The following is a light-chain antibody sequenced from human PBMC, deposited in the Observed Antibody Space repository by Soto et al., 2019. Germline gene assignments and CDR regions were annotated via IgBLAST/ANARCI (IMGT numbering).Light chain of an antibody. CDR1: SSDVGGYDY. CDR3: SSYTSSRTDV. J-gene: IGLJ1*01. Sequence: QSVLTQPASVSGSPGQSITISCTGTSSDVGGYDYVSWYQHHPGKAPKLTIYEVSNRPSGVSNRFSGSKSGNTASLTISGLQAEDEAEYYCSSYTSSRTDVFGTGTKVT. CDR2: EVS. V-gene: IGLV2-14*01.